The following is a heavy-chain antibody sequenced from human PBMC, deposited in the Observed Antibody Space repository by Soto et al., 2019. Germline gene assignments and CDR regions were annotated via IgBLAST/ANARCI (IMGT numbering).Heavy chain of an antibody. Sequence: EVQLVESGGGLVQPGRSLRLSCAASGFTFDDYAMHWVRQAPGKGLEWVSGISWNSGNIVYADSVKGRFTISRDNAKNSLYLQMNSLRTEDTALYYCAGDHGYSYGYQDYWGQGTLVTVSS. D-gene: IGHD5-18*01. V-gene: IGHV3-9*01. CDR3: AGDHGYSYGYQDY. J-gene: IGHJ4*02. CDR1: GFTFDDYA. CDR2: ISWNSGNI.